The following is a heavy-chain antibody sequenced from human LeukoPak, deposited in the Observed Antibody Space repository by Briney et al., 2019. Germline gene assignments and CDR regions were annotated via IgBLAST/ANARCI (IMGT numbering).Heavy chain of an antibody. Sequence: PGGSLRLSCAASGFTFYNYAMTWVRQAPGKGLEWVATVSGSGDRMYHADSVKGRFTISRDNSKNTIYLQMNSLRAEDTALYYCAKAAAAPGFDFWGQGTLVTVSS. V-gene: IGHV3-23*01. CDR1: GFTFYNYA. CDR2: VSGSGDRM. CDR3: AKAAAAPGFDF. D-gene: IGHD6-13*01. J-gene: IGHJ4*02.